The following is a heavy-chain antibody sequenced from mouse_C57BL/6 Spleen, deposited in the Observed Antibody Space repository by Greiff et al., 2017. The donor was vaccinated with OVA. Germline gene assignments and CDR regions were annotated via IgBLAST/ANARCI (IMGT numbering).Heavy chain of an antibody. D-gene: IGHD1-1*01. V-gene: IGHV1-61*01. CDR2: IYPSDSET. J-gene: IGHJ2*01. CDR1: GYTFTSYW. Sequence: VQLQQPGAELVRPGSSVKLSCKASGYTFTSYWMDWVKQRPGQGLEWIGNIYPSDSETHYNQKFKDKATLTVDKSSSTAYRQLSGLTSEDSAVKDCARSGSSPDYWGQGTTLTVSS. CDR3: ARSGSSPDY.